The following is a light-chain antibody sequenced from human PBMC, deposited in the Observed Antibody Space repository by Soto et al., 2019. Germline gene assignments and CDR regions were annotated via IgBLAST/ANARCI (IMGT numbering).Light chain of an antibody. CDR2: IISTGSY. Sequence: QPVLTQSSSASASLGSSVKLTCSLSSGHSSNIIAWHQQQPGKAPRFLMKIISTGSYNKGIGVSDRFSGSSSGADRYLTISNLQSEDEADYNCETWDSKNVVFGGRTKLTVL. CDR1: SGHSSNI. J-gene: IGLJ2*01. V-gene: IGLV4-60*03. CDR3: ETWDSKNVV.